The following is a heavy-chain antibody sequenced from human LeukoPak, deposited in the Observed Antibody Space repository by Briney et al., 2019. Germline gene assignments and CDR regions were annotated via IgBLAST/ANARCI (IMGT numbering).Heavy chain of an antibody. V-gene: IGHV4-30-2*01. CDR2: VYHSGST. CDR1: GVSISSAGYS. J-gene: IGHJ4*02. Sequence: SETLSLTCVVSGVSISSAGYSWSWIRQPPGKGLEWIGYVYHSGSTHYNPSLRSRVTMSVDRSKNQFSLRLTSVTGADTAVYYCTRENRPFCPFAYWGQGVLVTVSS. CDR3: TRENRPFCPFAY. D-gene: IGHD2/OR15-2a*01.